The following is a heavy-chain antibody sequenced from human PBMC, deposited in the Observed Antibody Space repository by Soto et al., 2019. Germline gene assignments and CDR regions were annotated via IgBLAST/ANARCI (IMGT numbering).Heavy chain of an antibody. V-gene: IGHV2-5*02. Sequence: QITLKESGPTLVKPTQTLTLTCTFSGFSLDTSGVGVAWIRQPPGKALEWLTLIYWDDDKRYSPSLRSRLTIPHDPFANRGVLNKDKIEPVGQAPNYCLPLGVEVASYGLDVWGQGTTVTVSS. D-gene: IGHD3-3*01. CDR3: LPLGVEVASYGLDV. CDR2: IYWDDDK. J-gene: IGHJ6*02. CDR1: GFSLDTSGVG.